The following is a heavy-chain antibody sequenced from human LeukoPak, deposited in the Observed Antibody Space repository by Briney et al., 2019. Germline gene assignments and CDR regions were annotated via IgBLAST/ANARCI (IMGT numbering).Heavy chain of an antibody. CDR1: GFTFSSYA. Sequence: PGGSLRLSCAASGFTFSSYAMSWVRQAPGKGLEWVSAISGSGGSTYYADSVKGRFTISRDNSKNTLYLQMNSLRAEDTAVYYCARDYYDSSGYYGEGYYGMDVWGQGTTVTVSS. CDR2: ISGSGGST. V-gene: IGHV3-23*01. D-gene: IGHD3-22*01. J-gene: IGHJ6*02. CDR3: ARDYYDSSGYYGEGYYGMDV.